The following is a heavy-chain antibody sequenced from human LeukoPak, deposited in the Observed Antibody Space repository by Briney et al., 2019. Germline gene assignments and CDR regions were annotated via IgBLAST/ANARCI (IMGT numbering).Heavy chain of an antibody. CDR2: IYYSGST. D-gene: IGHD4-11*01. V-gene: IGHV4-39*07. CDR3: ARDDYSNYPDY. Sequence: SETLSLTCTVSGGSISSSSYYWGWIRQPPGKVLEWIGSIYYSGSTYHNPSLKSRVTISVDTSKNQFSLKLSSVTAADTAVYYCARDDYSNYPDYWGQGTLVTVSS. CDR1: GGSISSSSYY. J-gene: IGHJ4*02.